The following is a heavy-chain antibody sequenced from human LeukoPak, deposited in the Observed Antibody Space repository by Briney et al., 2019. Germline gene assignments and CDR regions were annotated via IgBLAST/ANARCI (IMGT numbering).Heavy chain of an antibody. V-gene: IGHV3-21*01. J-gene: IGHJ4*02. Sequence: GGSLRLSCAASGFTFSSYSMNWVRQAPGKGLEWVSSISSSSSYIYYADSVKGRFTISRDNAKNSLYMQMKSLRAEDMAVYYCARELPPYYDILTGPHGYWGQGTLVTVSS. D-gene: IGHD3-9*01. CDR2: ISSSSSYI. CDR1: GFTFSSYS. CDR3: ARELPPYYDILTGPHGY.